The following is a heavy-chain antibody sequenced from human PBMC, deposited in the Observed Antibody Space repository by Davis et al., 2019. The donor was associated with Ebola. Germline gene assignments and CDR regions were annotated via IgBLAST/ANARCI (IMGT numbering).Heavy chain of an antibody. CDR2: INPNSGGT. J-gene: IGHJ3*02. CDR3: ARGGRGSYYSLNVDAFDI. CDR1: GYTFTGYY. Sequence: ASVKVSCKASGYTFTGYYMHWVRQAPGQGLEWMGWINPNSGGTNYAQKFQGRVTMTRDTSISTAYMELSRLRSDDTAVYYCARGGRGSYYSLNVDAFDIWGQGTMVTVSS. D-gene: IGHD1-26*01. V-gene: IGHV1-2*02.